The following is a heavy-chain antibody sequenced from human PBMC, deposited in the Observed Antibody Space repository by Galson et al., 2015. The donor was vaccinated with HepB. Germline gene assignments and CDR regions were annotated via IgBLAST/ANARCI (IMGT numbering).Heavy chain of an antibody. V-gene: IGHV3-30*18. CDR2: ISYDGSTK. J-gene: IGHJ4*02. CDR3: AKVRGHGDYEPFDY. CDR1: GFIFSDYG. D-gene: IGHD4-17*01. Sequence: SLRLSCAASGFIFSDYGMHWVRQAPGKGLEWVAFISYDGSTKSYADSVNGRFTISRDNSKNTVYLQMNSPRAEDTAIFHCAKVRGHGDYEPFDYWGQGTLVTVSS.